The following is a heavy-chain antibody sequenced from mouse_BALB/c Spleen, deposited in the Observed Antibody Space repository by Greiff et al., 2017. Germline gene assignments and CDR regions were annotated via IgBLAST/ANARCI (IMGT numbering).Heavy chain of an antibody. CDR1: GYAFSSSW. Sequence: QVQLQQSGPELVKPGASVKISCKASGYAFSSSWMNWVKQRPGQGLEWIGRIYPGDGDTNYNGKFKGKATLTADKSSSTAYMQLSSLTSVDSAVYFCARLGYYGSIDYWGQGTTLTVSS. V-gene: IGHV1-82*01. CDR2: IYPGDGDT. D-gene: IGHD1-1*01. J-gene: IGHJ2*01. CDR3: ARLGYYGSIDY.